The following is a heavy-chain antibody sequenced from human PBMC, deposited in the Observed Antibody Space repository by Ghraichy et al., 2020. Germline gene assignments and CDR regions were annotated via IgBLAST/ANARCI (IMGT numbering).Heavy chain of an antibody. CDR3: ARARWLLYYFDY. CDR2: IYWDDDK. Sequence: SGPTLVKPTQTLTLTCTFSGFSLSTSGVGVGWIRQPPGKALEWLALIYWDDDKRYSPSLKSRLTITKDTSKNQVVLTMTNMDPVDTATYDCARARWLLYYFDYWGQGTLVTVSS. D-gene: IGHD4-23*01. V-gene: IGHV2-5*02. CDR1: GFSLSTSGVG. J-gene: IGHJ4*02.